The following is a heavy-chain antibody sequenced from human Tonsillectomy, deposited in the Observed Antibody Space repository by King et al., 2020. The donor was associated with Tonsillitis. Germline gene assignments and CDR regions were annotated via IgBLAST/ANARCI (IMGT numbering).Heavy chain of an antibody. J-gene: IGHJ6*03. CDR2: VSYDGSNR. D-gene: IGHD3-3*01. Sequence: VQLVESGGGAVQPGRSLRLSCAASGFFFSTYGMHWVRQAPGKGLDWVAAVSYDGSNRYYADYVKGRFTISRDNSKNTLYLQMNSLRAEDTAVYYCAKDEGVIFGVEPYYYYYYMAVWGKGTTVTVSS. CDR1: GFFFSTYG. V-gene: IGHV3-30*18. CDR3: AKDEGVIFGVEPYYYYYYMAV.